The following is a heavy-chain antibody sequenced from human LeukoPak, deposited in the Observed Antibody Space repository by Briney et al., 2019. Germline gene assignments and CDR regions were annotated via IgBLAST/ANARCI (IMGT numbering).Heavy chain of an antibody. J-gene: IGHJ6*02. Sequence: PSETLSLTCTVSGGSISSHYWSWIRQPAGKGLEWIGRIYSSGTTNYNPSLKSRVDMSVDTSKNQFSLKLSSVTAADTAVYYCARVSPIAVAGSSYYYAMDVWGQGTTVTVSS. CDR2: IYSSGTT. D-gene: IGHD6-19*01. CDR3: ARVSPIAVAGSSYYYAMDV. CDR1: GGSISSHY. V-gene: IGHV4-4*07.